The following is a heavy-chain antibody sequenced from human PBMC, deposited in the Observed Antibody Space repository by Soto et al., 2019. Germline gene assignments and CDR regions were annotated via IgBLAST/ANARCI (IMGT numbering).Heavy chain of an antibody. CDR2: IHYSGSS. D-gene: IGHD1-1*01. CDR1: GGSISGYY. J-gene: IGHJ4*02. Sequence: QLQLQESGPGLVKPSETLSLTCTVSGGSISGYYWSWIRQPPGKGLEWIAYIHYSGSSNSNPSLKSRVTISVDTSRNQFCLKLTSVTAADTAVYYCARHSNEYRKSLDYWGQGTLVTVSS. CDR3: ARHSNEYRKSLDY. V-gene: IGHV4-59*08.